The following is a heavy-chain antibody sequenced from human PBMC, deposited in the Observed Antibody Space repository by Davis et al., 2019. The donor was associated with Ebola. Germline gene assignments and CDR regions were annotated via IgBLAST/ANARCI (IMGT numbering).Heavy chain of an antibody. J-gene: IGHJ4*02. D-gene: IGHD3-22*01. CDR2: YYYTGST. CDR3: ARGDSYFDPSGYYAGPEAPDH. CDR1: GVSIRSYY. V-gene: IGHV4-59*12. Sequence: SETLSLTCTVSGVSIRSYYWSWIRQPPGKGLEWIGYYYYTGSTYYSPSLKSRVTISVDTSKNQFSLKLTSVTAADTAVYYCARGDSYFDPSGYYAGPEAPDHWGQGTLVSVSS.